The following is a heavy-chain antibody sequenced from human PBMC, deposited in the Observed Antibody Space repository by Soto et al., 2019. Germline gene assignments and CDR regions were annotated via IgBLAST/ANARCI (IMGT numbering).Heavy chain of an antibody. J-gene: IGHJ3*02. D-gene: IGHD3-22*01. CDR1: GYTFTSYG. V-gene: IGHV1-18*01. CDR2: ISAYNGNT. Sequence: ASVKVSCKASGYTFTSYGISWVRQAPGQGLEWMGWISAYNGNTNYAQKLQGRVTMTTDTSTSTAYTELRSLRSDDTAVYYCARGFQTTYYYDSSGSHVAFDIWGQGTMVTVSS. CDR3: ARGFQTTYYYDSSGSHVAFDI.